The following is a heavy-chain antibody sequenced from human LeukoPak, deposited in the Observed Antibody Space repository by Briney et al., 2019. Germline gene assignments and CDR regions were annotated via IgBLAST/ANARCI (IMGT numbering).Heavy chain of an antibody. V-gene: IGHV4-30-2*01. J-gene: IGHJ4*02. CDR3: ARTVTTTHFDY. CDR2: IYHSGGT. CDR1: GGSISSSGYS. Sequence: PSETLSLTCAVSGGSISSSGYSWSWIRQPPGKGLEWIGYIYHSGGTYYNPSLKSRVAISVDRSSNQFSLKLTSVTAADTAVYYCARTVTTTHFDYWGQGTLVTVSS. D-gene: IGHD4-11*01.